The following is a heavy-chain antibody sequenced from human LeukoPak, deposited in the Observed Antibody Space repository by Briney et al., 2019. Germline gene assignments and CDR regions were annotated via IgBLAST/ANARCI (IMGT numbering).Heavy chain of an antibody. D-gene: IGHD3-10*01. CDR3: AKIGLVYCYGSGSYYNSRDAFDI. CDR2: INNDGSST. Sequence: PGGSLRLSCAASGFTFSSYWMHWVRQAPGKGLVWVSRINNDGSSTSYADSVQGRFTISRDNAKNTLYLQMNSLRAEDTAVYYCAKIGLVYCYGSGSYYNSRDAFDIWGQGTMVTVSS. V-gene: IGHV3-74*01. J-gene: IGHJ3*02. CDR1: GFTFSSYW.